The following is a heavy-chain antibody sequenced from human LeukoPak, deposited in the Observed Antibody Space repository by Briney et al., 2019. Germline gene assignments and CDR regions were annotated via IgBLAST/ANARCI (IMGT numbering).Heavy chain of an antibody. V-gene: IGHV4-59*01. Sequence: SETLSLTCTVSAGSISSYYWSLIRQPPGKGLEWIGYIYNTGSTNYNPSLKSRVTISVDTSKNQFSLKLKSVTAADTAVYYCARFSGWSFFFDYWGQGTLVTVSS. CDR1: AGSISSYY. CDR2: IYNTGST. J-gene: IGHJ4*02. D-gene: IGHD6-19*01. CDR3: ARFSGWSFFFDY.